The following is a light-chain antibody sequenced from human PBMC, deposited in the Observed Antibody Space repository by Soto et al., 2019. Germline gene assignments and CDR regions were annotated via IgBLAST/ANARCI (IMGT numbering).Light chain of an antibody. V-gene: IGKV3-20*01. Sequence: DMVLTQSPGTLYLSPGERVTLSCRASQTIPSRYLAWYQQKLGQAPRLLIYGASSRATGIPDRFSGSGSGTDFTLTVSRVEPEDFAVFYCQQYGSSPPTFG. CDR3: QQYGSSPPT. J-gene: IGKJ2*01. CDR2: GAS. CDR1: QTIPSRY.